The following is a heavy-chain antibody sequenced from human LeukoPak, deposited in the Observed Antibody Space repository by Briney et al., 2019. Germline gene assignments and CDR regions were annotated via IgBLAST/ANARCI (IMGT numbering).Heavy chain of an antibody. D-gene: IGHD6-19*01. Sequence: GASVKLSCKASGYTFTSNHIHWVRQAPGQGLEWMGRINPNSGGTNYPQKFQGRVTMTRDTSISTAYMELSRLRSDDTAAYYCATLMGGTDLSDYWGQGTLVTVSS. V-gene: IGHV1-2*06. CDR3: ATLMGGTDLSDY. CDR2: INPNSGGT. CDR1: GYTFTSNH. J-gene: IGHJ4*02.